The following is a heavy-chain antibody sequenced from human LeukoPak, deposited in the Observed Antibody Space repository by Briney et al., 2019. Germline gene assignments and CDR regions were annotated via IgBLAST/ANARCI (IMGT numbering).Heavy chain of an antibody. CDR3: VRGGTNSASLPHDP. J-gene: IGHJ5*02. Sequence: ASVKVSCKTSGYTLTDYYLHWVRQAPGQGLEWMGWIYPYSGDTVYAEKFQDRVTMTRDTSISTVYMELSSLRSDDTAIHYCVRGGTNSASLPHDPWGQGTLVTVSS. CDR1: GYTLTDYY. CDR2: IYPYSGDT. V-gene: IGHV1-2*02. D-gene: IGHD2-2*01.